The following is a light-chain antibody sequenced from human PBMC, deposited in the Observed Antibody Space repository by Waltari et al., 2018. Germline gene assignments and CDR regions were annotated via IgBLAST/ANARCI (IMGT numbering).Light chain of an antibody. CDR2: DAS. V-gene: IGKV3-11*01. CDR1: QSVTNC. CDR3: QQRSKWPLT. J-gene: IGKJ4*01. Sequence: DIVLTQSPATLSLSPGERATLACRASQSVTNCLAWYQLKPGQAPRLLIYDASNRSTGIPAIFSGCESGTDFTLTISNLGPEDSAVYYCQQRSKWPLTFGGGTKVEIK.